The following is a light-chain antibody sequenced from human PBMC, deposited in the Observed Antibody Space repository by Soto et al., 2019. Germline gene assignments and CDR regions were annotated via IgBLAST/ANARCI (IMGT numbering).Light chain of an antibody. Sequence: EIVLTQSPGSLSLSPGERAALSCRASQSVRSNSLAWYQLRPGQAPRLLIHGASSRATDIPDRFSGSGSGTDFTLTITRLEPEDFAVYYCHQYGDSPPTFVQGTKVEI. J-gene: IGKJ1*01. CDR3: HQYGDSPPT. V-gene: IGKV3-20*01. CDR2: GAS. CDR1: QSVRSNS.